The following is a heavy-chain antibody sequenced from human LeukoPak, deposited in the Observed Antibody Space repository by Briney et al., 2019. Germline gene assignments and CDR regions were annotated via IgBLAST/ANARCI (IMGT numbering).Heavy chain of an antibody. CDR2: IYYSGST. CDR1: GGSISSGDHY. J-gene: IGHJ4*02. V-gene: IGHV4-30-4*08. Sequence: PSETLSLTCTVSGGSISSGDHYWSWIRQPPGKGLEWIGYIYYSGSTYYNPSLKSRVTISVDTSKNQFSLKLSSVTAADTAVYYCARLQYYDSSGYYLGVDYWGQGTLVTVSS. CDR3: ARLQYYDSSGYYLGVDY. D-gene: IGHD3-22*01.